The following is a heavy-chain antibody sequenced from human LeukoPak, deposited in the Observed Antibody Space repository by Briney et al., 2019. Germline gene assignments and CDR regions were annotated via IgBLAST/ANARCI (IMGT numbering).Heavy chain of an antibody. V-gene: IGHV1-18*01. CDR1: GYIFTNYG. Sequence: ASVKVSCKAFGYIFTNYGITWVRQAPGQGLEWMGWISAYNGNTDYAQKLQGRVTMTTDTSTSTAYMELRSLRSDDTAVYYCARGRGDMELRYFDWLSSNWYFDLWGRGTLVTVSS. CDR2: ISAYNGNT. J-gene: IGHJ2*01. D-gene: IGHD3-9*01. CDR3: ARGRGDMELRYFDWLSSNWYFDL.